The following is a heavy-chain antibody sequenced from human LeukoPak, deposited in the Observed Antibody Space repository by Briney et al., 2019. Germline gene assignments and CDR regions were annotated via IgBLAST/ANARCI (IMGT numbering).Heavy chain of an antibody. CDR3: AADPFYYDSSGYSNRFDP. CDR2: IVFGGGNT. J-gene: IGHJ5*02. Sequence: TSVKLSCKASGFTFTNSAMQWVRQAPGQRLEWVGWIVFGGGNTNYAQKFQERVTITSDMSTSTSHMELSSLRSEETAVYYCAADPFYYDSSGYSNRFDPWGQGTLVTVSS. CDR1: GFTFTNSA. D-gene: IGHD3-22*01. V-gene: IGHV1-58*02.